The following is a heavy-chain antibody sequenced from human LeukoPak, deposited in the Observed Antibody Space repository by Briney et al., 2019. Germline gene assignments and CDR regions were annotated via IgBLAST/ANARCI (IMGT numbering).Heavy chain of an antibody. J-gene: IGHJ4*02. CDR3: SSLYVWGSYRYPDY. V-gene: IGHV3-72*01. CDR2: IRNKANSYTT. CDR1: GFTFGDHY. Sequence: GGSLRLSCTASGFTFGDHYMDWVRQAPGKGLEWVGRIRNKANSYTTEYAASAKGRFTISSDDSKNSLYLQMNSLKTEDTAVYYCSSLYVWGSYRYPDYWGQGTLVTVSS. D-gene: IGHD3-16*02.